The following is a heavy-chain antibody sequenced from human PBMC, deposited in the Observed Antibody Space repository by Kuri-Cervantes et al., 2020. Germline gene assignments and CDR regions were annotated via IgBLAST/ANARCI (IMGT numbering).Heavy chain of an antibody. V-gene: IGHV1-8*01. D-gene: IGHD3-10*01. CDR1: GYTFTSYD. CDR3: ARGPQSGASFDY. Sequence: ASVKVSCKASGYTFTSYDINWVRQATGQGLEWMGWMNPNSGNTGYAQKFQGRVTMTRNTSISTAYMELSSLRSEDTAVYHCARGPQSGASFDYWGQGTLVTVSS. CDR2: MNPNSGNT. J-gene: IGHJ4*02.